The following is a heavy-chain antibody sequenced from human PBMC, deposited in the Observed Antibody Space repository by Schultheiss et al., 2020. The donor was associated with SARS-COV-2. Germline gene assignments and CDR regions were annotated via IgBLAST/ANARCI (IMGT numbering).Heavy chain of an antibody. J-gene: IGHJ6*02. CDR2: ISGSGGST. CDR3: ARERDCSSTSCYTAPDVDYYYYGMDV. D-gene: IGHD2-2*02. CDR1: GFTFGDYA. Sequence: GGSLRLSCTASGFTFGDYAMSWVRQAPGKGLEWVSAISGSGGSTYYADSVKGRFTISRDNSKNTLYLQMNSLRAEDTAVYYCARERDCSSTSCYTAPDVDYYYYGMDVWGQGTTVTVSS. V-gene: IGHV3-23*01.